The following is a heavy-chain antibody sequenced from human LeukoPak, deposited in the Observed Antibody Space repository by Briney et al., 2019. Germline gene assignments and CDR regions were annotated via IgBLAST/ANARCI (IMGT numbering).Heavy chain of an antibody. V-gene: IGHV4-59*12. D-gene: IGHD3-10*01. CDR1: GGSISSYY. CDR2: IYYSGST. J-gene: IGHJ3*02. CDR3: TFNLGSGSYAFDI. Sequence: SETLSLTCTVSGGSISSYYWNWIRQPPGKGLEWIGHIYYSGSTNYSPSLKSRVTISLDTSKHQFSLKLSSVTAADTAVYYCTFNLGSGSYAFDIWGQGTMVTVSS.